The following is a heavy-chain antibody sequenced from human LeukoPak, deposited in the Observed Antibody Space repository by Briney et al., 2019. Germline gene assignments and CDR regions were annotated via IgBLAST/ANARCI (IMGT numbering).Heavy chain of an antibody. D-gene: IGHD5-12*01. CDR2: ISSSGSTI. J-gene: IGHJ4*02. Sequence: GGPLRLSCAASGFTFSSYGMHWVRQAPGKGLEWVSYISSSGSTIYYADSVKGRFTISRDNAKNSLYLQMNSLRAEDTAVYYCARDLGRDGYKGGYWGQGTLVTVSS. V-gene: IGHV3-48*04. CDR3: ARDLGRDGYKGGY. CDR1: GFTFSSYG.